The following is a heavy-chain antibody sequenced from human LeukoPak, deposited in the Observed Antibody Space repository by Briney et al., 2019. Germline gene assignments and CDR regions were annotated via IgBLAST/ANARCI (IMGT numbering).Heavy chain of an antibody. CDR2: IYYSGST. CDR1: GGSVSSSSYY. D-gene: IGHD4-17*01. J-gene: IGHJ3*02. Sequence: SETLSLTCTVSGGSVSSSSYYWGWIREPPGKGLEWIVSIYYSGSTYYNPSLKSRVTISVDTSKNQFSLKLSSVTAADTAVYYCASPRTGDYRPSDAFDIWGQGTMVTVSS. V-gene: IGHV4-39*01. CDR3: ASPRTGDYRPSDAFDI.